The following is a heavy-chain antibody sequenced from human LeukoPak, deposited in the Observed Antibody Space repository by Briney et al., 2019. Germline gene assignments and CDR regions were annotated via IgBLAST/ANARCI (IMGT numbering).Heavy chain of an antibody. CDR1: GFTFSSYS. CDR3: ARDYRITIFGGLNWFDP. D-gene: IGHD3-3*01. Sequence: GGSLRLSCAASGFTFSSYSMNWVRQAPGKGLEWVSYISSSSTIYYADSVKGRFTISRDNAKNSLYLQMNSLRAEDTAVYYCARDYRITIFGGLNWFDPWGQGTLVTVSS. CDR2: ISSSSTI. V-gene: IGHV3-48*01. J-gene: IGHJ5*02.